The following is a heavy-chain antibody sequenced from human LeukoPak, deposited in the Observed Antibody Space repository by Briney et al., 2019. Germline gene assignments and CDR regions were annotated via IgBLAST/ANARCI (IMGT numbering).Heavy chain of an antibody. J-gene: IGHJ4*02. CDR1: GGTFSNYA. V-gene: IGHV1-69*13. CDR2: IITNYGTT. CDR3: ARPRTYYDFWRGYPPFDY. D-gene: IGHD3-3*01. Sequence: SVRVSCTASGGTFSNYAISWVRQATGQGLEWMGGIITNYGTTNYAQKYQGRVTITADESTTTVYMELSSLRSEDTVVYYCARPRTYYDFWRGYPPFDYWGQGTLVTVSS.